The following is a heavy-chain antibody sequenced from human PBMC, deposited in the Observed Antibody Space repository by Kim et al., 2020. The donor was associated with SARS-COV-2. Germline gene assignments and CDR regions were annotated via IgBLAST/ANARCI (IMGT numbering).Heavy chain of an antibody. D-gene: IGHD4-17*01. CDR2: IYYSGST. CDR3: ASHYGGNPGGWFDP. Sequence: SETLSLTCTVSGGSISSSSYYWGWIRQPPGKGLEWIGSIYYSGSTYYNPSLKSRVTISVDTSKNQFSLKLSSVTAADTAVYYCASHYGGNPGGWFDPWGQGTLVTVSS. V-gene: IGHV4-39*01. J-gene: IGHJ5*02. CDR1: GGSISSSSYY.